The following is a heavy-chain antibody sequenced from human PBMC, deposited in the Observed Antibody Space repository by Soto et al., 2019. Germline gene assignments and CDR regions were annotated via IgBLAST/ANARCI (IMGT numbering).Heavy chain of an antibody. V-gene: IGHV1-8*01. CDR1: GYTFTSYD. CDR3: ARGGVTGYYYYYMDV. Sequence: ASVKGSCKASGYTFTSYDINWVRQAPGQGHEWMGWMNPNSGNTGYAQKFQGRVTMTRNTSISTAYMELSSLRSEDTAVYYCARGGVTGYYYYYMDVSGKGTTVTVSS. D-gene: IGHD3-10*01. CDR2: MNPNSGNT. J-gene: IGHJ6*03.